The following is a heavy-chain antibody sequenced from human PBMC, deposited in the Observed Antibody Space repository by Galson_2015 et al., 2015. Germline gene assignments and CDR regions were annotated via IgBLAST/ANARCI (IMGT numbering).Heavy chain of an antibody. Sequence: QSGAEVKKPGESLKISCTGSGYSFATSWIGWVRQMSGKGLEWMGMIYPGDSDTRYSPSFQGQVTISADKSITTAYLQWSSLKASDTAMYYCASLRGADPLGLDYWGQGTLVTVSS. J-gene: IGHJ4*02. V-gene: IGHV5-51*01. CDR3: ASLRGADPLGLDY. D-gene: IGHD3-16*01. CDR1: GYSFATSW. CDR2: IYPGDSDT.